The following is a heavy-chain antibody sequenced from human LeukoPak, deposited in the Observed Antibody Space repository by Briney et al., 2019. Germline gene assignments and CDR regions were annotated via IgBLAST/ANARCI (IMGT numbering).Heavy chain of an antibody. CDR1: GGSISSYY. J-gene: IGHJ6*02. D-gene: IGHD3-22*01. CDR2: IYYSGST. Sequence: SETLSLTCTVSGGSISSYYWSWIRQPPGKGLEWIGYIYYSGSTNYNPSLKSRVTISVDTSKNQFSLKLSSVTAADTAVYYCARGGVVVIITGGYYYYGMDVWGQGTTVTVSS. CDR3: ARGGVVVIITGGYYYYGMDV. V-gene: IGHV4-59*01.